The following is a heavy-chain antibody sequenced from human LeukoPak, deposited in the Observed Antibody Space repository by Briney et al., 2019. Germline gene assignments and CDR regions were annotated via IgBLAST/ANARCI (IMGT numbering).Heavy chain of an antibody. Sequence: PSETLSLTCTVSGGSISGYYWSWIRQPPGKGLEWIGYIYYSGSTNYNPSLKSRVTISVDTSKNQFSLKLSSVTAADTAVYYCARPYDYGVHDAFDIWGQGTMVTVSS. CDR3: ARPYDYGVHDAFDI. CDR2: IYYSGST. D-gene: IGHD4-17*01. J-gene: IGHJ3*02. CDR1: GGSISGYY. V-gene: IGHV4-59*01.